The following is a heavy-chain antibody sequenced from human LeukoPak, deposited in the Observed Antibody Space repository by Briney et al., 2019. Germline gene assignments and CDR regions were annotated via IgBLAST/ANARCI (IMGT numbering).Heavy chain of an antibody. CDR2: INQDGSVE. V-gene: IGHV3-7*01. D-gene: IGHD6-13*01. Sequence: GGSLRLSCAASGFTFSNYWMNSVRQAPGKGLEWVANINQDGSVEHYVDSVKGRFTISRDNAKNSLYLQLNSLRAEDTAVYYCARDPAAAPYYAYCGQGTLVTVSS. CDR1: GFTFSNYW. CDR3: ARDPAAAPYYAY. J-gene: IGHJ4*02.